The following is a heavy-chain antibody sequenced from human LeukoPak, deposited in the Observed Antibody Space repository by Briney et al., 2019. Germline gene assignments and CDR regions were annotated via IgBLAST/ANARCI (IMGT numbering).Heavy chain of an antibody. V-gene: IGHV3-30*02. D-gene: IGHD4-11*01. Sequence: GGSLRHSCAASGFTFSSYGMHWVRQAPGKGLEWVAFIRYDGSDKYYADSVKGRFAISRDNSKNTLYLQMNSLRAEDTAVYYCAMTEARYSDYGPLYFDYWGQGTLVTVSS. CDR1: GFTFSSYG. CDR3: AMTEARYSDYGPLYFDY. J-gene: IGHJ4*02. CDR2: IRYDGSDK.